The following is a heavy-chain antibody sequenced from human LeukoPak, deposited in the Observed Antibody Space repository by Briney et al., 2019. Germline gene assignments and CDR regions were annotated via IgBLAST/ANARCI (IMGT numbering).Heavy chain of an antibody. V-gene: IGHV3-21*01. D-gene: IGHD3-3*01. CDR3: ARYVRFLEWPFDY. CDR1: GFTFSSYS. CDR2: ISSSSSYI. J-gene: IGHJ4*02. Sequence: GGSLRPSCAATGFTFSSYSMNWVRQAPGKGLEWVSSISSSSSYIYYADSVKGRFTISRDNAKNSLYLQMNSLRAEDTAVYYCARYVRFLEWPFDYWGQGTLVTVSS.